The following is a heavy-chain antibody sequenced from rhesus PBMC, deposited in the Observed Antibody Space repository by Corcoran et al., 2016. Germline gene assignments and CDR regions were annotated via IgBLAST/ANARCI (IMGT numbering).Heavy chain of an antibody. Sequence: QVQLQESGPGLVKPSETLPLTCAVSGDYISSGYDRNWIRPPPGRGREWIGSIYVSGGSNYLTPSLKSRVTLSVDTSKNQFSLKLSSVTAADTAVYYCARDPDNRFDVWGPGVLVTVSS. V-gene: IGHV4S14*01. CDR2: IYVSGGSN. CDR3: ARDPDNRFDV. CDR1: GDYISSGYD. J-gene: IGHJ5-1*01.